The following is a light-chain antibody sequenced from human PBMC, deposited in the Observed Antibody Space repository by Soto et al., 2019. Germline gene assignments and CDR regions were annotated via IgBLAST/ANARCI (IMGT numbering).Light chain of an antibody. CDR2: MAS. V-gene: IGKV1-5*03. CDR1: QSITNW. CDR3: QQYSNLWT. J-gene: IGKJ1*01. Sequence: EIQMNQSPSTVSATKGDRVTITFRSSQSITNWFAWYQLQPGKAPKPLIYMASSLESGVPSRFSGSGFGTEFTLTISILQPDDFGTYYCQQYSNLWTFGQVTNVDI.